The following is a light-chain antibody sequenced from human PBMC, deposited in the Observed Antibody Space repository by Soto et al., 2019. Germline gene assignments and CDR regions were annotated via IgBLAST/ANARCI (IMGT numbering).Light chain of an antibody. V-gene: IGLV1-40*01. CDR2: GSI. CDR1: SSNIGAGYD. CDR3: QSYDSSNFWV. Sequence: QAVVTQPPSVSGAPGQRVTISCTGSSSNIGAGYDVHWYQQLPGTAPKLLIYGSIDRPSGVPDRFSGSKSGTSASLAITGLQAEDEADYYCQSYDSSNFWVFGGGTKLTVL. J-gene: IGLJ3*02.